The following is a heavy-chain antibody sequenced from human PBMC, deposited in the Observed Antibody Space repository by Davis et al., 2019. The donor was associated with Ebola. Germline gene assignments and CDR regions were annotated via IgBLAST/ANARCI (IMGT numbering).Heavy chain of an antibody. Sequence: SETLSLTCAAYGGSFSGYYWSWIRQPPGKGLEWIGEINHSGSTNYNPSLKSRVTISVDTSKNQFSLKLSSVTAADTAVYYCARGYPYGDFYYYYGMDVWGQGTTVTVSS. D-gene: IGHD4-17*01. CDR1: GGSFSGYY. V-gene: IGHV4-34*01. CDR3: ARGYPYGDFYYYYGMDV. CDR2: INHSGST. J-gene: IGHJ6*02.